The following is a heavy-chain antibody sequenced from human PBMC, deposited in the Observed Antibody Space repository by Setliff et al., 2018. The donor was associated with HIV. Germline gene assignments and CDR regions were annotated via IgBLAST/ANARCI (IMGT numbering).Heavy chain of an antibody. Sequence: SETLSLTCGVSGDSVTIGGYAWSWIRQPPGKGLQFIGYIYQSGITYYDPSLKSRVTISLDRSKNQFSLKLNFMTAADTAVYYCARGGPASPNWFDPWGQGTLVTVSS. CDR3: ARGGPASPNWFDP. V-gene: IGHV4-30-2*01. D-gene: IGHD3-16*01. CDR2: IYQSGIT. CDR1: GDSVTIGGYA. J-gene: IGHJ5*02.